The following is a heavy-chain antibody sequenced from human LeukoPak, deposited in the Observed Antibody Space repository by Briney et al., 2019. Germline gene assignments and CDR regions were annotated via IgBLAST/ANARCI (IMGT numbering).Heavy chain of an antibody. CDR2: INNNSSYI. D-gene: IGHD2-15*01. V-gene: IGHV3-21*04. J-gene: IGHJ6*01. CDR3: ARGSEGYCSGGGCYYGMDV. CDR1: LFIHSNYT. Sequence: GWSLRLSFASSLFIHSNYTINWVRQPPGKGLEGVAYINNNSSYIYYADAVKGRFTISRDNHRNTLYLQVNSLTENDGHVCYCARGSEGYCSGGGCYYGMDVWGQGPTVTVPS.